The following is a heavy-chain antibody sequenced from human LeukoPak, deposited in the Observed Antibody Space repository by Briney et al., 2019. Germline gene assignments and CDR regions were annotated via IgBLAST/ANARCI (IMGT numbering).Heavy chain of an antibody. D-gene: IGHD3-9*01. V-gene: IGHV1-24*01. J-gene: IGHJ4*02. CDR1: GYTLTELS. CDR2: FDPEDGET. CDR3: TTSLSIFNDILTGYCLDY. Sequence: ASVKVSCKVSGYTLTELSMHWVRQAPGKGLEWMGGFDPEDGETICAQKFQGRVTMTEDTSTDTAYMELSSLRSEDTAVYYCTTSLSIFNDILTGYCLDYWGQGTLVTVSS.